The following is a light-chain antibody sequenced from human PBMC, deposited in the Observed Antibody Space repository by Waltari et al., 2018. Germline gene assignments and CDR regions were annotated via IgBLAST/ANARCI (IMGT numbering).Light chain of an antibody. V-gene: IGLV4-69*01. CDR1: RGPRSYA. Sequence: QLVLTQSPSASSSLGASVKLTCTPHRGPRSYAIAWHQQQPEKGPRYLMKLNSDGSHSKGDGIPDRFSGSSSGAERYLTISSLQSEDEADYYCQTWGTGIWVFGGGTKLTVL. CDR2: LNSDGSH. CDR3: QTWGTGIWV. J-gene: IGLJ3*02.